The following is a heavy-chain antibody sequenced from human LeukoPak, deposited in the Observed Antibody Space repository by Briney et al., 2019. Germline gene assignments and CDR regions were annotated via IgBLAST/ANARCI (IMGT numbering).Heavy chain of an antibody. CDR3: ASSGYYYLMYY. D-gene: IGHD3-22*01. CDR2: IYYSGST. V-gene: IGHV4-39*01. J-gene: IGHJ4*02. Sequence: PSETLSLTCTVSGGSISTSSYYWGWIRQPPGKGLEWIVSIYYSGSTYYNPSLKSRVTISVDTSKNQFSLKLSSVTAADTAVYYCASSGYYYLMYYWGQGTLVTVSS. CDR1: GGSISTSSYY.